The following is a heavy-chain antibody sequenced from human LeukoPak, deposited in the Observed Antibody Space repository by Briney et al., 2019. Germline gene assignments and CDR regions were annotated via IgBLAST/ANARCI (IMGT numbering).Heavy chain of an antibody. CDR2: IYWNDDK. J-gene: IGHJ4*02. V-gene: IGHV2-5*01. Sequence: SGPTLVNPTQTLTLTCTFSGFSLSTSGVGVGWIRQPPGKALEWLALIYWNDDKRYSPSLKSRLTITKDTSKNQVVLTMTNMDPVDTATYYCAHLRLLWFGELAPLDYWGQGTLVTVSS. CDR1: GFSLSTSGVG. CDR3: AHLRLLWFGELAPLDY. D-gene: IGHD3-10*01.